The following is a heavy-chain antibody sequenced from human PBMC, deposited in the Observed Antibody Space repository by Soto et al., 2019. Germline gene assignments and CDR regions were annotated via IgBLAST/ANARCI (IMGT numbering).Heavy chain of an antibody. D-gene: IGHD1-1*01. CDR3: ARLFAGATGNWYFDL. Sequence: QVQLQQWGAGLLKPSETLSLTCAVYGGSFSGYYWSWVRQPPGKGLEWIGEITHSGGINYNPSLKSRVTMSLDTSKNQFSLRLYSVSDADTAVYYCARLFAGATGNWYFDLWCRGTLVTVSS. CDR2: ITHSGGI. J-gene: IGHJ2*01. V-gene: IGHV4-34*01. CDR1: GGSFSGYY.